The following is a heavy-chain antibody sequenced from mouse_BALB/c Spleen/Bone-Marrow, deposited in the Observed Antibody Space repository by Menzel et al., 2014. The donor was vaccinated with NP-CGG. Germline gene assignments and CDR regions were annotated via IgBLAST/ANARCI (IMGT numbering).Heavy chain of an antibody. CDR3: SRGVLAYFDY. D-gene: IGHD2-14*01. Sequence: EVQLQQSGPELVKPGASVKVSCKASGYAFTNYNMNWVKQSHGKSLEWIGYIDPYSGGTNYNQKFRGKATLTVDKSSSTAYMHLNSLTSEDSAVYYGSRGVLAYFDYWGQGTTLTVSS. V-gene: IGHV1S135*01. J-gene: IGHJ2*01. CDR2: IDPYSGGT. CDR1: GYAFTNYN.